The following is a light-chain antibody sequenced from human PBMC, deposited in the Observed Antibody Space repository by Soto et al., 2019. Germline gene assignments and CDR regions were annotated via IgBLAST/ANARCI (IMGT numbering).Light chain of an antibody. V-gene: IGLV1-40*01. CDR2: GNS. CDR3: QSYDSSLSGWV. Sequence: QSVLTQPPSVSGAPGQRATISCTGSSSNIGAGYDVHWYQQLPGTAPKLLIYGNSNRPSGVPDRFSGSKSGTSASQAITGLQAEDEADYYCQSYDSSLSGWVFGGGTKLTVL. CDR1: SSNIGAGYD. J-gene: IGLJ3*02.